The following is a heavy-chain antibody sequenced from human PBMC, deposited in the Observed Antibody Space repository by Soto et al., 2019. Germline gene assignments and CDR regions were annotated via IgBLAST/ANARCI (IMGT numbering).Heavy chain of an antibody. V-gene: IGHV3-21*01. Sequence: GGSLRLSCAASGLTFSSYSMNWVRQAPGKGLEWVSSISSSSSYIYYADSVKGRFTISRDNAKNSLYLQMNSLRAEDTAVYYCARDPLYYDSKAPPYYFDYWGQGTLVTVSS. CDR3: ARDPLYYDSKAPPYYFDY. J-gene: IGHJ4*02. CDR1: GLTFSSYS. D-gene: IGHD3-16*01. CDR2: ISSSSSYI.